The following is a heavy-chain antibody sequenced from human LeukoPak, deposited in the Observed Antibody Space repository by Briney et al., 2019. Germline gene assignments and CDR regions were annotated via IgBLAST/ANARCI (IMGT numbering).Heavy chain of an antibody. CDR2: IRHDGSYK. CDR3: ARDLFRHSSTSCYPAY. V-gene: IGHV3-30*02. D-gene: IGHD2-2*01. J-gene: IGHJ4*02. Sequence: PGGSLRLSCAASGFTFSRHGMHWVRQPPGKGLEWLTFIRHDGSYKFYADSVKGRFTISRDNAKNSLYLQMNSLRAEDTAVYYCARDLFRHSSTSCYPAYWGQGTLVTVSS. CDR1: GFTFSRHG.